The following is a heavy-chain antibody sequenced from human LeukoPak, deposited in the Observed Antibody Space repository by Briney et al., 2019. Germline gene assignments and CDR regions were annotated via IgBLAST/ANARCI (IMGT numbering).Heavy chain of an antibody. CDR3: ASVTIFGVVITGNDAFDI. V-gene: IGHV3-9*01. CDR2: ISWNSGSI. Sequence: GGSLRLSCAASGFTFDDYAMHWVRQAPGKGLEWVSGISWNSGSIGYADSVKGRFTISRDNAKYSLYLQMNSLRAEDTALYYCASVTIFGVVITGNDAFDIWGQGTMVTVSS. J-gene: IGHJ3*02. D-gene: IGHD3-3*01. CDR1: GFTFDDYA.